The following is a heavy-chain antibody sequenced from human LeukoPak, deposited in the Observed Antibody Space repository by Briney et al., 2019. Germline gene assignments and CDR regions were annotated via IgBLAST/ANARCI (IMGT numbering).Heavy chain of an antibody. Sequence: PGGSLRLSCAASGFTFSSYAMSWVRQAPGKGLEWVSAISGSGGSTYYADSVKGRFTTSRDNSKNTLYLQMNSLRAEDTAVYYCAKAPRIYCSGGSCYSDYWGQGTLVTVSS. CDR2: ISGSGGST. J-gene: IGHJ4*02. D-gene: IGHD2-15*01. CDR3: AKAPRIYCSGGSCYSDY. V-gene: IGHV3-23*01. CDR1: GFTFSSYA.